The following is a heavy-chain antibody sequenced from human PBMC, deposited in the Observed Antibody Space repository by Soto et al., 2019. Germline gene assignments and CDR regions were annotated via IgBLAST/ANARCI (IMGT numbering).Heavy chain of an antibody. Sequence: SETLSLTCTVSGGSISSYYCSWIRQPPEKGLEWIGYIYNSGSTKYNPSLKSRVTISVDTSKNQFSLKLTSVTAADTAVYYCVRGNAGSYYKGLDYWGQGTLVTVSS. CDR1: GGSISSYY. J-gene: IGHJ4*01. CDR3: VRGNAGSYYKGLDY. D-gene: IGHD3-10*01. CDR2: IYNSGST. V-gene: IGHV4-59*01.